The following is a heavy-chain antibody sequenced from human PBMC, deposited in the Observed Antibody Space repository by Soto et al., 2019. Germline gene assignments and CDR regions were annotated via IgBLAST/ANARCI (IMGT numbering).Heavy chain of an antibody. J-gene: IGHJ3*02. CDR2: MNHSGST. V-gene: IGHV4-34*01. CDR1: GGSFSGYY. D-gene: IGHD3-16*01. Sequence: QVQLQQWGAGLLKPSETLSLTCAVYGGSFSGYYWSWIRQPPGKGLEWIGEMNHSGSTNYNPSLKSRVTTSVDTSKNQFSLKLSSVTAADTAVYYCARGGLIAFDIWGQGTMVTVSS. CDR3: ARGGLIAFDI.